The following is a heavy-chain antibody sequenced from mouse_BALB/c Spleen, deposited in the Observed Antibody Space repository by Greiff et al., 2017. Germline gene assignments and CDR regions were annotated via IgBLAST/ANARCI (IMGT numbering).Heavy chain of an antibody. V-gene: IGHV5-6-5*01. CDR2: ISSGGGT. J-gene: IGHJ1*01. Sequence: DVQLVESGGGLVKPGGSLKLSCAASGFTFSSYAMSWVRQTPEKRLEWVASISSGGGTYYPDSVKGRFTISRDNARNILYLQMSSLRSEDTAMYYCARGRGNYDGFDVWGAGTTVTVSS. CDR3: ARGRGNYDGFDV. D-gene: IGHD2-1*01. CDR1: GFTFSSYA.